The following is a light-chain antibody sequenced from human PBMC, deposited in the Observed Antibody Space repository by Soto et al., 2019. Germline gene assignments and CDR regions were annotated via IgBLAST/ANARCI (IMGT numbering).Light chain of an antibody. J-gene: IGKJ3*01. CDR3: QQYGRSPFT. CDR2: GAS. V-gene: IGKV3-20*01. CDR1: QSVSSSY. Sequence: EIVLTQSPGTLSLSPGERATLSCRASQSVSSSYLAWYQQKPGQAPRLLIYGASSRATGIPGRFSGSGSGTDFTLNISRLEPEDFAVYYCQQYGRSPFTFGPGTKVAIK.